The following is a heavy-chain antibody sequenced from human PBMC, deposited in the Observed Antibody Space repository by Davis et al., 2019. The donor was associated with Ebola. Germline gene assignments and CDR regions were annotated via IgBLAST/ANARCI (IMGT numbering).Heavy chain of an antibody. CDR3: VREGGGSWGY. CDR1: GFTFGNYW. V-gene: IGHV3-74*01. Sequence: HTGGSLRLSCAVSGFTFGNYWMDWVRHGPGKGLVWVSRINLHGTVTNYADSVKGRFTISRDNAKNSLYLQMNSLRDDDTAVYYCVREGGGSWGYWGQGTLVTVSS. CDR2: INLHGTVT. J-gene: IGHJ4*02. D-gene: IGHD2-15*01.